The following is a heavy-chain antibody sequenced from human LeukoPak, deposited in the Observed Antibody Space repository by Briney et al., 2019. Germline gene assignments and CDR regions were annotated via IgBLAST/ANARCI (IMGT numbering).Heavy chain of an antibody. CDR1: GGSISSYY. Sequence: PSETLSLTCTVSGGSISSYYWSWIRQPPGKGLEWIGYIYYSGSTNYNPSLKSRVTISVDTSKNQFSPKLSSVTAADTTVYYCARRKYDSSGRNWFDPWGQGTLVTVSS. V-gene: IGHV4-59*08. J-gene: IGHJ5*02. D-gene: IGHD3-22*01. CDR3: ARRKYDSSGRNWFDP. CDR2: IYYSGST.